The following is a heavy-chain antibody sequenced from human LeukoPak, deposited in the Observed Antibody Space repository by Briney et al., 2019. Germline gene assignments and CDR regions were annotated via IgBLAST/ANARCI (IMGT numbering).Heavy chain of an antibody. Sequence: ASVKVSCKASGYTFTGYYMHRVRQAPGQGLEWMGWINPNSGGTNYAQKFQGRVTMTRDTSISTAYMELSRLRSDDTAVYYCARDYDILTGYYSSAQPGNWFDPWGQGTLITVSS. V-gene: IGHV1-2*02. CDR3: ARDYDILTGYYSSAQPGNWFDP. CDR1: GYTFTGYY. J-gene: IGHJ5*02. CDR2: INPNSGGT. D-gene: IGHD3-9*01.